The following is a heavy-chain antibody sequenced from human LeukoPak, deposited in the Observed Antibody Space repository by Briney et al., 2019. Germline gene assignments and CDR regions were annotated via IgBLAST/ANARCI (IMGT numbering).Heavy chain of an antibody. J-gene: IGHJ6*02. D-gene: IGHD1-1*01. V-gene: IGHV1-2*02. CDR3: ARFGYGEIRGQLDLERRYYYYGMDV. Sequence: ASVKVSCKASGYTFTGYYMHWVRQAPGQGLEWMGWINPNSGGTNYAQKFQDRVTMTRDTSISTAYMELSRLRSDDTAVYYCARFGYGEIRGQLDLERRYYYYGMDVWGQGTTATVSS. CDR2: INPNSGGT. CDR1: GYTFTGYY.